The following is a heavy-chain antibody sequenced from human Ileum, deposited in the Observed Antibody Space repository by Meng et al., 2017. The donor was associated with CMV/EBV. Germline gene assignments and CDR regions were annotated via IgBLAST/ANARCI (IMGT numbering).Heavy chain of an antibody. CDR1: YW. CDR2: IKQDGSEI. Sequence: YWRRWGRQAPGKGLEWVAKIKQDGSEIYYVDSVKGRFTISRDNAKNSLDLQMNSVRVDDTAVYYCARWGTDIRGGNSGYDRYYFDYWGQGTLVTVSS. J-gene: IGHJ4*02. CDR3: ARWGTDIRGGNSGYDRYYFDY. V-gene: IGHV3-7*01. D-gene: IGHD5-12*01.